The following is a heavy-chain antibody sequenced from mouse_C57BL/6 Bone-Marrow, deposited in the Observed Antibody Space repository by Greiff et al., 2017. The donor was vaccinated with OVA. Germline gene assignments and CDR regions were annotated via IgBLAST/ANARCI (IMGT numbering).Heavy chain of an antibody. D-gene: IGHD1-1*01. V-gene: IGHV1-81*01. J-gene: IGHJ2*01. CDR1: GYTFTSYG. Sequence: QVQLQQSGAELARPGASVKLSCKASGYTFTSYGISWVKQRPGQGLEWIGEIYPRSGNTYYNDKFKGTATLTADKSSSTAYLELRSLTAEDAADYFCARWYYDGIDYWGQGTTLTVSS. CDR3: ARWYYDGIDY. CDR2: IYPRSGNT.